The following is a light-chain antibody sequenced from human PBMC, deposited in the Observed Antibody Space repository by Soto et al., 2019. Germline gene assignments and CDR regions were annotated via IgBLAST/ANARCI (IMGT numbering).Light chain of an antibody. CDR3: QLHVPSPPGYT. Sequence: EIVLTQSPGTLSLSPGEIATLSCRTSQFVYNSQLAWSQQRSGHAPSLLIHGASSRATGIPDRFSGSGSGTDFILTVSRLEPEDFAVYYCQLHVPSPPGYTFGQGTKLEIK. CDR2: GAS. J-gene: IGKJ2*01. V-gene: IGKV3-20*01. CDR1: QFVYNSQ.